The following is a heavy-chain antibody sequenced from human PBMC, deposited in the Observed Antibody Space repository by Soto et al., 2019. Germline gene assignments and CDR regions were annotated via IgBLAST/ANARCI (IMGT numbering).Heavy chain of an antibody. D-gene: IGHD3-22*01. V-gene: IGHV1-8*01. CDR1: GYTFTSYD. CDR3: ARGLSRYYYDSSGSYDY. Sequence: ASVKVSCKASGYTFTSYDINWVRQATGQGLEWMGWMNPNSGNTGYAQKFQGRVTMTRNTSISTAYMELSSLRSEDTAVYYCARGLSRYYYDSSGSYDYWGQGTLVTVSS. CDR2: MNPNSGNT. J-gene: IGHJ4*02.